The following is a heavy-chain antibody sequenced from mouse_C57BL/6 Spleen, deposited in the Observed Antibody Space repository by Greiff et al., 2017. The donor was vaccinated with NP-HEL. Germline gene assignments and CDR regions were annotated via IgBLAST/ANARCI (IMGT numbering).Heavy chain of an antibody. Sequence: VQLQQSGPGLVKPSQSLSLTCSVTGYSITSGYYWNWIRQFPGNKLEWMGYISYDGSNNYNPSLKNRISITRDTSKNQFFLKLNSVTTEDTATYYCARGTFYYYGSSYVWFAYWGQGTLVTVSA. J-gene: IGHJ3*01. CDR3: ARGTFYYYGSSYVWFAY. CDR2: ISYDGSN. V-gene: IGHV3-6*01. CDR1: GYSITSGYY. D-gene: IGHD1-1*01.